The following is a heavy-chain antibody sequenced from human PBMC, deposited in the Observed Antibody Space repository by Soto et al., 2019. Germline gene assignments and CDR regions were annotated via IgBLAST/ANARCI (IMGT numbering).Heavy chain of an antibody. J-gene: IGHJ4*02. CDR1: GYTFTGYY. V-gene: IGHV1-2*02. CDR2: INPNSGGT. CDR3: ARHLDSSGRLYYY. Sequence: ASVKVSCKASGYTFTGYYMHWVRQAPGQGLEWMGWINPNSGGTNYAQKFQGRVTMTRDTSISTAYMELSRLRSDDTAVYYCARHLDSSGRLYYYWGQGALFTVSS. D-gene: IGHD6-19*01.